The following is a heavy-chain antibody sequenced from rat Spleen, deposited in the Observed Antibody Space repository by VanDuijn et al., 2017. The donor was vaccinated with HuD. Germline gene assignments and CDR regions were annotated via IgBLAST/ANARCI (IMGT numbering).Heavy chain of an antibody. CDR2: ISPSGGDT. V-gene: IGHV5-25*01. CDR1: GFTFSDYD. D-gene: IGHD1-11*01. Sequence: EVQLVESGGGLVQPGRSMKLSCAASGFTFSDYDVAWVRQTPTKGLEWVASISPSGGDTYYRDSVKGRFTISRDNAKSTLYLQMDSLRSEDTATYYCTRDREGADYWGQGTPVIVSS. J-gene: IGHJ3*01. CDR3: TRDREGADY.